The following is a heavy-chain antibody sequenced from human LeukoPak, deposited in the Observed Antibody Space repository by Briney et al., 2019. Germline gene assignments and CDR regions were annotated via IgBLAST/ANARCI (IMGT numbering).Heavy chain of an antibody. V-gene: IGHV1-18*01. CDR2: ISAYNGNT. Sequence: ASVKVSCKASGYTFTSYGISWVRQAPGQGLEWMGWISAYNGNTNYAQKLQGRDTMTTDTSTSTAYMELRSLRSDDTAVYYCALGLVPHYYYYYGMDVWGQGTTVTVSS. D-gene: IGHD6-19*01. CDR1: GYTFTSYG. J-gene: IGHJ6*02. CDR3: ALGLVPHYYYYYGMDV.